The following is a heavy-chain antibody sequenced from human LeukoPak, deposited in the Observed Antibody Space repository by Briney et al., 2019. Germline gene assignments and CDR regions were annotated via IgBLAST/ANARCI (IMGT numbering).Heavy chain of an antibody. D-gene: IGHD3-10*01. V-gene: IGHV3-49*03. Sequence: PGGSLRLSCTASGFTFSDYSMSWFRRAPGKGLEWVGFIRNEAHGETPEYAASVKGRFTISKDDSKSIAYLQMNSLKTEDTAVYYCTRDSYGFHPKYAMDVWGQGTTVTVSS. CDR1: GFTFSDYS. CDR3: TRDSYGFHPKYAMDV. CDR2: IRNEAHGETP. J-gene: IGHJ6*02.